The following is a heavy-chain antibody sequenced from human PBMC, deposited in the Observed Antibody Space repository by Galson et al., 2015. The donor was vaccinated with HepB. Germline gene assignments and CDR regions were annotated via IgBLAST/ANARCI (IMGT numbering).Heavy chain of an antibody. V-gene: IGHV3-30*18. J-gene: IGHJ3*02. Sequence: SLRLSCAASGFIFNRHGMHWVRQAPGKGLEWVAVISYDGSTKYYAGSVQGRFTMSRDNPKSTLYLQMNSLRDEDTAVYYCVKVGYEYWSGYYSAFDMWGQGTKVTVSS. CDR2: ISYDGSTK. CDR3: VKVGYEYWSGYYSAFDM. CDR1: GFIFNRHG. D-gene: IGHD3-3*01.